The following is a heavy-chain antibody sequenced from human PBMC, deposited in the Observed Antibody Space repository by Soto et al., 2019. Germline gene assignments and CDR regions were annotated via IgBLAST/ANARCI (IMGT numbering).Heavy chain of an antibody. Sequence: EFQVMQSGGGLIQPGGSLRLACAASGFPFSTTDMSWVRQAPGKGLEWVSTIVGSGETTYYADSMRGRLTISRDNSKNTVYLQMNSLRADDTALYYCVKNSGWFNTWGQGALVIVSS. V-gene: IGHV3-23*01. CDR3: VKNSGWFNT. CDR2: IVGSGETT. CDR1: GFPFSTTD. D-gene: IGHD3-10*01. J-gene: IGHJ5*02.